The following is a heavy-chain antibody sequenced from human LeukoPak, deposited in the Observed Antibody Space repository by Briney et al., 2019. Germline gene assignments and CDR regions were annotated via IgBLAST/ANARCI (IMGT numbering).Heavy chain of an antibody. Sequence: GGSLRLSCAASGFTFSNAWMSRVRQAPGKGLEWVGRIKSKTDGGTTDYAAPVKGRFTISRDDSKNTLYLQMNSLKTEDTAVYYCTTTGDYGGNSDFDYWGQGTLVTVSS. V-gene: IGHV3-15*01. CDR1: GFTFSNAW. D-gene: IGHD4-23*01. CDR3: TTTGDYGGNSDFDY. J-gene: IGHJ4*02. CDR2: IKSKTDGGTT.